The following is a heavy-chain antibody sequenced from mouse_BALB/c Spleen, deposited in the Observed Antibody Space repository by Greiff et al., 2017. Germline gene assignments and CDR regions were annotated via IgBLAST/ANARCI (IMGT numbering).Heavy chain of an antibody. CDR3: ARGDDGAY. J-gene: IGHJ3*01. D-gene: IGHD2-3*01. V-gene: IGHV5-4*02. CDR2: ISDGGSYT. Sequence: DVMLVESGGGLVKPGGSLKLSCAASGFTFSDYYMYWVRQTPEKRLEWVATISDGGSYTYYPDCVKGRFTISRDNAKNNLYLQMSSLKSEDTAMYYCARGDDGAYWGQGTLVTVSA. CDR1: GFTFSDYY.